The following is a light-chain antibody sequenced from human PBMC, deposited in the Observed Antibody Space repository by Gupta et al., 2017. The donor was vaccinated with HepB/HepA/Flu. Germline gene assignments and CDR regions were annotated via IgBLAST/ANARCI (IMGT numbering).Light chain of an antibody. Sequence: SYELTQPPSVSVSPGQTASITCSGDKLGDKYASWYQQKPGQSPVLVIYKDRKRPSGIPERFAGSNSGNTATLTISGTQARDEADYYCQAGDSSTVVCGGGTNLTGL. CDR2: KDR. J-gene: IGLJ2*01. CDR1: KLGDKY. V-gene: IGLV3-1*01. CDR3: QAGDSSTVV.